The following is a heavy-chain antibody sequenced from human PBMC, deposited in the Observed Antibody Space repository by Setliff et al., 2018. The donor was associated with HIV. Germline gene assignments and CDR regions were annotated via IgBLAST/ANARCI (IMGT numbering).Heavy chain of an antibody. Sequence: LSLPCTVSGDSISSDFYWGWIRQPPGKGLEWIGSIYHSGNTYYMPSLQSRVTISVDMSKNQFSLNLNSVTAADTAVYYCARGQGCGGGCHYAFEMWGQGTMVTVSS. J-gene: IGHJ3*02. CDR1: GDSISSDFY. D-gene: IGHD2-21*02. CDR2: IYHSGNT. V-gene: IGHV4-38-2*02. CDR3: ARGQGCGGGCHYAFEM.